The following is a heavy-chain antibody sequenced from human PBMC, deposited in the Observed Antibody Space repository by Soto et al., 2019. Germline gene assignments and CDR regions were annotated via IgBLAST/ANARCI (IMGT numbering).Heavy chain of an antibody. CDR1: GGTFSSYA. CDR3: ARGVFYYDSSGYYYPYYFDY. V-gene: IGHV1-69*01. D-gene: IGHD3-22*01. Sequence: HVQLVQSGAEVKKPGSSVKVSCKASGGTFSSYAISWVRQAPGQGLEWMGGIIPIFGTANYAQKFQGRVTITADESTSTAYMELSSLRSEDTAVYYCARGVFYYDSSGYYYPYYFDYWGQGTLVTVSS. CDR2: IIPIFGTA. J-gene: IGHJ4*02.